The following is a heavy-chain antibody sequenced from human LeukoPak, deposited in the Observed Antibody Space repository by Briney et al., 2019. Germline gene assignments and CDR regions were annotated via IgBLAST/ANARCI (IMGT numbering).Heavy chain of an antibody. J-gene: IGHJ4*02. CDR3: ARGKEL. CDR1: GGSISSYY. CDR2: INHSGST. D-gene: IGHD1-7*01. V-gene: IGHV4-34*01. Sequence: SEXLSLTCTVSGGSISSYYWSWIRQPAGKGLEWIGEINHSGSTNYNPSLTSRVTISVDTSKNQFSLKLSSVTAADTAVYYCARGKELWGRGTLVTVSS.